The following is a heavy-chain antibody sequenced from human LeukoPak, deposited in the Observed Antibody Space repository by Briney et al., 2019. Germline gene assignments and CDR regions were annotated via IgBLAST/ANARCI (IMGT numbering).Heavy chain of an antibody. J-gene: IGHJ4*02. CDR1: GFTFSGSA. Sequence: PGGSLRLSCAASGFTFSGSAMHWVRQASGKGLEWVGRIRSKANSYATAYAASVKGRFTISRDDSKNTAYLQMNSLKTEDTAVYYCARTYYYDSSGSFYWGQGTLVTVSS. CDR3: ARTYYYDSSGSFY. CDR2: IRSKANSYAT. D-gene: IGHD3-22*01. V-gene: IGHV3-73*01.